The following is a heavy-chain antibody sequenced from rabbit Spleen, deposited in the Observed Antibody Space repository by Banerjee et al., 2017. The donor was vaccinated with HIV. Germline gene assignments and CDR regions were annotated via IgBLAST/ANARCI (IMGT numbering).Heavy chain of an antibody. CDR2: IANGDGST. D-gene: IGHD1-1*01. Sequence: QEQLEESGGDLVKPEGSLTLTCKASGFSFSSGQDMCWVRQAPGKGLEWIGCIANGDGSTYYASWVNGRFTISRSTSLNTVTLQMTSLTAADTATYFCASGGSGYWGSFRLWGQGTLVTVS. CDR3: ASGGSGYWGSFRL. CDR1: GFSFSSGQD. V-gene: IGHV1S47*01. J-gene: IGHJ6*01.